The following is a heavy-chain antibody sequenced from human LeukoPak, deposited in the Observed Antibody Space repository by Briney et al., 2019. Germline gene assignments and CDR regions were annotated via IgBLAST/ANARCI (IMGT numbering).Heavy chain of an antibody. Sequence: ASVKVSCKASGYTFTGYYMHWVRQAPGQGLEWMGWINPNSGGTNYAQKFQGRVTMTRATSISTAYMELCRLRSDDTAVYYCARVRAPHYYDSSGYYEYFDYWGQGSLVTVCS. CDR2: INPNSGGT. D-gene: IGHD3-22*01. V-gene: IGHV1-2*02. J-gene: IGHJ4*02. CDR3: ARVRAPHYYDSSGYYEYFDY. CDR1: GYTFTGYY.